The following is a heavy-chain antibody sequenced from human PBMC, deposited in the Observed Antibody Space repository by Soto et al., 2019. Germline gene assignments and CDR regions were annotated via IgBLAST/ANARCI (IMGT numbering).Heavy chain of an antibody. J-gene: IGHJ6*02. V-gene: IGHV3-30-3*01. CDR1: GFPFSIYA. D-gene: IGHD2-2*01. CDR2: ISYDGSNK. Sequence: PGGSLRLSCAASGFPFSIYAMHLVRQSPGKGLEWVAVISYDGSNKYYADSVKGRFTISRDNSKNTLYLQMNSLRAEETAVYYCERDFGQGVGYCSSTSCPMHAYGMDVWGQGTTVTVSS. CDR3: ERDFGQGVGYCSSTSCPMHAYGMDV.